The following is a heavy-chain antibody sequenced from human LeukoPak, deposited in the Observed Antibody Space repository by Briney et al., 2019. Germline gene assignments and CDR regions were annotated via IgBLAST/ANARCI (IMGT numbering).Heavy chain of an antibody. CDR2: ISYDRSYR. CDR3: VRDFHRDDCNR. CDR1: GLTLSGYI. J-gene: IGHJ4*02. V-gene: IGHV3-30*01. Sequence: GGSLRVSWAASGLTLSGYIMHWGRQAPGKGLEWVTPISYDRSYRSQAEGVKGRLAISTDNSKNMMYFKMNGLRAEETAVYYRVRDFHRDDCNRWGQGSIVTVSS. D-gene: IGHD1-14*01.